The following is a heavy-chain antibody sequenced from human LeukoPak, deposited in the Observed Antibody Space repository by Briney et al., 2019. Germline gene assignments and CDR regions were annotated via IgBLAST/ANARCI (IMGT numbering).Heavy chain of an antibody. J-gene: IGHJ6*02. D-gene: IGHD3-22*01. Sequence: SETLSLTCTVSGGSISSYYGSWIRQPPGKGLEWVGHIFYSGSTNCNPSLKSRVTISVDTSKNQYSLKLSSVSAADTAVYYCARSYDSRGYYYYGMDVWGQGATGTVS. CDR1: GGSISSYY. CDR2: IFYSGST. V-gene: IGHV4-59*01. CDR3: ARSYDSRGYYYYGMDV.